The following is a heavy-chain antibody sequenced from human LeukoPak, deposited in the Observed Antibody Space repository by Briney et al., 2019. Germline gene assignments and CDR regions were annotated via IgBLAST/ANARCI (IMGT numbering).Heavy chain of an antibody. D-gene: IGHD3-10*01. CDR2: IYYSGST. CDR3: ARLGITMVRGVIIMASWYFDY. CDR1: GGSISSYY. V-gene: IGHV4-59*12. Sequence: PSETLSLTCTVSGGSISSYYWSWIRQPPGKGLEWIGYIYYSGSTNYNPSLKSRVTISVDTSKNHFSLKLSSVTAADTAVYYCARLGITMVRGVIIMASWYFDYWGQGTLVTVSS. J-gene: IGHJ4*02.